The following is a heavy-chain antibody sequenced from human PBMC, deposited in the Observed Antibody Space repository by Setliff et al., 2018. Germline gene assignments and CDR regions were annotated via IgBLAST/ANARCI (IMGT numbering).Heavy chain of an antibody. D-gene: IGHD6-13*01. CDR3: ARISASSSHFDY. CDR1: GFSLNTSGMR. J-gene: IGHJ4*02. Sequence: SGPTAGEPTQTLTLTCTFSGFSLNTSGMRVSWIRQPPGKALEWLARIDWDDDKFYSTSLKTRLTISKDTSKKQVVLTMTNMDPVDTATYYCARISASSSHFDYWGPGTLVTVSS. V-gene: IGHV2-70*04. CDR2: IDWDDDK.